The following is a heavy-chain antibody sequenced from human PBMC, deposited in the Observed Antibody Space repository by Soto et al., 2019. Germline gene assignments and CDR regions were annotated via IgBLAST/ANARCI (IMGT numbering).Heavy chain of an antibody. CDR3: ARDLQTDYYYSGMDV. J-gene: IGHJ6*02. CDR2: IIPILGMA. V-gene: IGHV1-69*04. CDR1: GGTFSSYP. Sequence: QVQLVQSGAEVKKPGSSVKVSCKSSGGTFSSYPISWVRQAPGQGLEWMGRIIPILGMANYAQKFQGRVTITADKSTSTAYMELSSLRSEDTAVYYCARDLQTDYYYSGMDVWGQGTTVTVSS. D-gene: IGHD2-21*02.